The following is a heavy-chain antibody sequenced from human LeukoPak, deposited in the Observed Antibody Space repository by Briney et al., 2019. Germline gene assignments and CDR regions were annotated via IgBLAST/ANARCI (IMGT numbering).Heavy chain of an antibody. V-gene: IGHV3-7*03. Sequence: GRSLRLSCAASGFTFRSYWMSSVPQAPGKGLEWVANINQDGSERYYVDSVKGRFTISRDNAKKSVYVQMNSLRAEDTAVYYCARDGGPFDSWGQGTLVTVSA. D-gene: IGHD2-15*01. CDR2: INQDGSER. J-gene: IGHJ4*02. CDR3: ARDGGPFDS. CDR1: GFTFRSYW.